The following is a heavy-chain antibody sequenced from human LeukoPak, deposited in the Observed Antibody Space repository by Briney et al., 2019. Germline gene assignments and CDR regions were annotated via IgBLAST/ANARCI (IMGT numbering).Heavy chain of an antibody. CDR1: GFTFSSYG. CDR3: ANGAGTTRRPSLFDY. CDR2: IWCDGSNK. V-gene: IGHV3-33*08. D-gene: IGHD1-7*01. J-gene: IGHJ4*02. Sequence: GESLTLSCSASGFTFSSYGMHWLRQAPGKGLAWVAVIWCDGSNKYYVDSVKGRFTISRDNSKNTLYLQMNSLRAEDTAVYFCANGAGTTRRPSLFDYWGQGTLVTVSS.